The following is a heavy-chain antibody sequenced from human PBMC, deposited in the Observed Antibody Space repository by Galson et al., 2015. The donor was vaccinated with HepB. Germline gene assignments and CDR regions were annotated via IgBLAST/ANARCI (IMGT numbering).Heavy chain of an antibody. J-gene: IGHJ4*02. D-gene: IGHD1-1*01. CDR2: ISSKGGSR. CDR3: VRQGLERPVYFDY. V-gene: IGHV3-64D*06. CDR1: GFIFSNYN. Sequence: SLRLSCAASGFIFSNYNMHWVRQAPGKGLEYVSVISSKGGSRYYADSVKGRFTISRDNSKNTLYLQMSSLRAEDTALFYCVRQGLERPVYFDYWGQGTLVTVSS.